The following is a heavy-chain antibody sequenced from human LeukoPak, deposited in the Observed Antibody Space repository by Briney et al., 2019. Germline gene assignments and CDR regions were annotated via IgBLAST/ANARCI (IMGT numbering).Heavy chain of an antibody. CDR3: AREGAWGNWYFDL. D-gene: IGHD3-16*01. J-gene: IGHJ2*01. Sequence: GGSLRLSCAASGFTFSSYSMNWVRQAPGKGLEWVSGISGSGETTYYADSVKGRFTISRDNSKSTVYLEMNSLREEDTAVYYCAREGAWGNWYFDLWGRGTLVTVSS. V-gene: IGHV3-23*01. CDR2: ISGSGETT. CDR1: GFTFSSYS.